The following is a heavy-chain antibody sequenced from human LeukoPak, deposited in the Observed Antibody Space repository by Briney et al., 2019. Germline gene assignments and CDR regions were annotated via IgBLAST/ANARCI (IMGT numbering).Heavy chain of an antibody. CDR2: IRYDGSNK. CDR1: GFTFSSYG. V-gene: IGHV3-30*02. J-gene: IGHJ4*01. CDR3: AKRSVILAASFDD. Sequence: PGGSLRLSCAASGFTFSSYGMHWVRQAPGKGLEWVAFIRYDGSNKYYADSVKGRFTISRDNSKNTLYLQMNSLRAEDTAVYYCAKRSVILAASFDDWGQGALVTVSS. D-gene: IGHD2/OR15-2a*01.